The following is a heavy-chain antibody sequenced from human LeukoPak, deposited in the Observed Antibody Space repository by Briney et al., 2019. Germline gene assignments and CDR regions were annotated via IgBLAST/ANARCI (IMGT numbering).Heavy chain of an antibody. V-gene: IGHV3-23*01. CDR2: ISGSGGST. CDR3: AKGFYDSSGYFSLFDY. J-gene: IGHJ4*02. Sequence: GGSLRLSCVASGVAIRNSWMSWVRQAPGKGLEWVSAISGSGGSTYYADSVKGRFTISRDNSKNTLYLQMNSLRAEDTAVYYCAKGFYDSSGYFSLFDYWGQGTLVTVSS. D-gene: IGHD3-22*01. CDR1: GVAIRNSW.